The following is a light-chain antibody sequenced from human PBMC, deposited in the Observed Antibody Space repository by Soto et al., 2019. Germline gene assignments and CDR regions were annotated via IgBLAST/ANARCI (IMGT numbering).Light chain of an antibody. CDR2: WAS. Sequence: DIVMTQSPDSLAVSLGERATINCKSSQSVLYSSNNKNYLAWYQQKPGQPPKLLIYWASTRESGVPDRFSGSGSGTDFTLTINRVEPEDFAVYFCQQYAGSPRTFGQGTKVEIK. V-gene: IGKV4-1*01. CDR3: QQYAGSPRT. J-gene: IGKJ1*01. CDR1: QSVLYSSNNKNY.